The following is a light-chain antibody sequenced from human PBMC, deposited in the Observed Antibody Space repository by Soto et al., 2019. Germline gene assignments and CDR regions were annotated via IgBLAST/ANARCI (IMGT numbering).Light chain of an antibody. J-gene: IGKJ3*01. CDR1: QGISSY. Sequence: IQLTQSPSSLSASVGDRVTITCRASQGISSYLAWYQQKPGKAPKLLIYAASTLQSGVPSRFSGSGSGTDFTLTISSLQPEDFATYDCQQLNSYPRVTFGPRTKVDIK. V-gene: IGKV1-9*01. CDR2: AAS. CDR3: QQLNSYPRVT.